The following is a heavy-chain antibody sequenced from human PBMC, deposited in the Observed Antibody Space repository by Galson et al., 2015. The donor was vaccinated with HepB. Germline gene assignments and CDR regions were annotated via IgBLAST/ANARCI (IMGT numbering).Heavy chain of an antibody. CDR1: GYKFTSYW. V-gene: IGHV5-51*03. J-gene: IGHJ1*01. CDR2: IYPGDSDI. D-gene: IGHD3-22*01. Sequence: QSGAEVKKPGESLKISCKGSGYKFTSYWIGWVRQMPGKGLEWMGMIYPGDSDIRYSPSLQGQVTISVDKSISTAHLQWSSLKASDTAMYYCAATFYYDSSGSKPTGVQNFQYWGQGTLVTVSS. CDR3: AATFYYDSSGSKPTGVQNFQY.